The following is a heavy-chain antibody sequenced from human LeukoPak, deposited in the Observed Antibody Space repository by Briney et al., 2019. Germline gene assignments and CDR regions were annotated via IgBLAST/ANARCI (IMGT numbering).Heavy chain of an antibody. V-gene: IGHV1-69*13. CDR1: GGTFSSYA. CDR3: ATYCSGGSCYSHTKYFQH. Sequence: SVKVSCKASGGTFSSYAISWVRQTPGQGLEWMGGIIPIFGTANYAQKFQGRVTITADESTSTAYMELSSLRSEDTAAYYCATYCSGGSCYSHTKYFQHWGQGTLVTVSS. J-gene: IGHJ1*01. D-gene: IGHD2-15*01. CDR2: IIPIFGTA.